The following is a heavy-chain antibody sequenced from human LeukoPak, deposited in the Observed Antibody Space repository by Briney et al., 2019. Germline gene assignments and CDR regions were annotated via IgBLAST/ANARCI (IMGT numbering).Heavy chain of an antibody. D-gene: IGHD6-25*01. CDR1: GYTVTAYY. J-gene: IGHJ4*02. V-gene: IGHV1-2*02. CDR3: ARAGSFDY. CDR2: INPNSGAT. Sequence: VKVSCKASGYTVTAYYMHWVRQAPGQGLEWMGWINPNSGATIYAQNFQGRVTMTTDTSISTAYMELTRLGSDDTAVYYCARAGSFDYWGQGTLVTVSS.